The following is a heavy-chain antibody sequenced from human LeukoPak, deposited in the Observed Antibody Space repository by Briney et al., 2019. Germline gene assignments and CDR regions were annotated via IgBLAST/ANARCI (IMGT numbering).Heavy chain of an antibody. CDR1: GGSFSGYY. CDR2: INHSGST. D-gene: IGHD3-22*01. V-gene: IGHV4-34*01. J-gene: IGHJ4*02. CDR3: ARAQYVDISGFYPGY. Sequence: PSETLSLTCAVYGGSFSGYYWNWIRQPPGKGLEWIGEINHSGSTNYNPSLRSRVTISVDASKSQFSLKLSSVTAADTAVYYCARAQYVDISGFYPGYWGQGTLVTASS.